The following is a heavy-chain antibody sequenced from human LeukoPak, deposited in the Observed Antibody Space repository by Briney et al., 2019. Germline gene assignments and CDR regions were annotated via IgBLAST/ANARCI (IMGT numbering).Heavy chain of an antibody. Sequence: SQTLSLTCTVSGGSISSGGSYWTWIRQHPGKGLEWIGYISYSGSSFYNPSLKSRLAISIDTSKNEFSLKLSSLTAADTAVYHCARVCCYFDSGGSPSWFDPWGQGTLVTVSS. CDR2: ISYSGSS. J-gene: IGHJ5*02. CDR3: ARVCCYFDSGGSPSWFDP. V-gene: IGHV4-31*03. CDR1: GGSISSGGSY. D-gene: IGHD3-10*01.